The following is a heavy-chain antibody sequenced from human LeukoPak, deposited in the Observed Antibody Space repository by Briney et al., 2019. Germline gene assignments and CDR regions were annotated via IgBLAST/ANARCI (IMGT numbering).Heavy chain of an antibody. CDR2: MNPATGNS. CDR1: GYTFSSYD. CDR3: ARLSQTPAYYDTSVYYLGY. D-gene: IGHD3-22*01. J-gene: IGHJ4*02. V-gene: IGHV1-8*01. Sequence: ASVKVSCKGSGYTFSSYDINWVRQATGQGLEWMGWMNPATGNSGYAQKFQGRVTMTRDTSISTAYMELSSLGSEDTAVYYCARLSQTPAYYDTSVYYLGYWGQGTLVTVSS.